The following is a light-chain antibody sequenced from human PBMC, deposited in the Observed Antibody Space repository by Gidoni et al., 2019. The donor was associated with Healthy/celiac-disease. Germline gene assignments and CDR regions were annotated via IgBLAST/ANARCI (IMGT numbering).Light chain of an antibody. V-gene: IGKV1-39*01. CDR3: QQSYSTPLVT. Sequence: DIQMTQSPSSLSASVGDRVTITCRASQSISSYLNMYQQKPGKAPKLLIYAASSLQSGVPSRFSGSGSGTDFTLTISSLQPEDFATYYCQQSYSTPLVTFGQGTKVEIK. J-gene: IGKJ1*01. CDR1: QSISSY. CDR2: AAS.